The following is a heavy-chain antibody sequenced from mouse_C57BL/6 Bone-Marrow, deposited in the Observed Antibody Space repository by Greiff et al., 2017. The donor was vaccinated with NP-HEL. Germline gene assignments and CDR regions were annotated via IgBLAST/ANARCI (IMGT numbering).Heavy chain of an antibody. Sequence: VKLQESGPGLVAPSQSLSITCTVPGFSLTSYAISWVRQPPGKGLEWLGGRWTGGGTNYNSAPTSRLSHSKDNSKSQVFLKMNSLQTDDTARYYCARNAPLITTPYYFDYWGQGTTLTVAS. J-gene: IGHJ2*01. CDR2: RWTGGGT. V-gene: IGHV2-9-1*01. CDR3: ARNAPLITTPYYFDY. D-gene: IGHD1-1*01. CDR1: GFSLTSYA.